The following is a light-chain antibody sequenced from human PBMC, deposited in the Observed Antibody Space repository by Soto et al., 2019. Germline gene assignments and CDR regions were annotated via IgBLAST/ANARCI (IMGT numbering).Light chain of an antibody. CDR3: QQYSTTLAPT. V-gene: IGKV4-1*01. CDR1: LSVFYSSNNQNY. J-gene: IGKJ4*01. Sequence: DIVMTQSPDSLTVSLGERATINCKSSLSVFYSSNNQNYLAWYQHKPGQPPKLLIYWASTRESGVPDRFSGSGSGTDFTLTISSLQAEDVAVYYCQQYSTTLAPTFGGGTKVESK. CDR2: WAS.